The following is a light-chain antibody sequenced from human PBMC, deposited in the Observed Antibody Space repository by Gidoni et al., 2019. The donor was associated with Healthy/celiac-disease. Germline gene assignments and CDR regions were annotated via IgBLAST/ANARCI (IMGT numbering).Light chain of an antibody. J-gene: IGKJ1*01. CDR3: QQYYSTPRT. CDR2: WAS. V-gene: IGKV4-1*01. CDR1: QTVLYSSNNKNY. Sequence: DIVMTQSPDSLAVSLGERATIHCKSSQTVLYSSNNKNYLAWYQQKPGQPPNLLLYWASTRESGVPDRFSGSGSGTDFTLTISSLQAEDVAVYYCQQYYSTPRTFGQGTKVEIK.